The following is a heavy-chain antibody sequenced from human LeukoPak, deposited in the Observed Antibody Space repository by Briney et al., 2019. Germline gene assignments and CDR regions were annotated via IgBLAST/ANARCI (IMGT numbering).Heavy chain of an antibody. J-gene: IGHJ5*02. CDR1: GGPITSYY. V-gene: IGHV4-4*08. Sequence: SETLSLTCTVSGGPITSYYWSWIRQPPGKGLEYIGYVFSSGNTNYNPSLKSRVTISLDTSKNQFSLKLRSVTAADTAVYYCARELYTNHDLLWFDPWGQGTLVTVSS. CDR3: ARELYTNHDLLWFDP. CDR2: VFSSGNT. D-gene: IGHD4-11*01.